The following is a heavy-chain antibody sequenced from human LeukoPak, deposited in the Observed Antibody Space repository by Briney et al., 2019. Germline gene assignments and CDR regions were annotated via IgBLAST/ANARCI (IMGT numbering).Heavy chain of an antibody. CDR1: GFSFSPYW. CDR2: ISSDGSDT. D-gene: IGHD1-14*01. V-gene: IGHV3-74*03. Sequence: GGSLRLSCVGSGFSFSPYWMHWVRQDPVKGLVGVARISSDGSDTKYADSVKGRFTISRDNAKNTLYLQMNSLRAEDTALYYCARDQTELGPTTVDHWGQGTQVTVSS. J-gene: IGHJ4*02. CDR3: ARDQTELGPTTVDH.